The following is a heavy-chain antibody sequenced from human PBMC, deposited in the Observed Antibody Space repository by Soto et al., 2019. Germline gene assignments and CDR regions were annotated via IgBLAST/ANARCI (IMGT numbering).Heavy chain of an antibody. J-gene: IGHJ3*02. V-gene: IGHV3-33*01. CDR2: IWYDGSNK. Sequence: PGGSLRLSCSASGFTFSIYGMHLVLQAPGKGLEWVAVIWYDGSNKYYADSVKGRFTISRDNSKNTLYLQMNSLRAEDTAVYYCAREGVGATPLAAFDIWGQGTMVTVSS. D-gene: IGHD1-26*01. CDR1: GFTFSIYG. CDR3: AREGVGATPLAAFDI.